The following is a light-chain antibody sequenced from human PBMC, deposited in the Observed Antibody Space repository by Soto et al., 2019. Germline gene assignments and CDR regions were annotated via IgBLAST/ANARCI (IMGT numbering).Light chain of an antibody. V-gene: IGLV2-23*01. CDR2: EGS. CDR3: CSYAGSSTYV. CDR1: SSDVGTYNL. J-gene: IGLJ1*01. Sequence: QSALTQPASVSGSPGQSITISCTGTSSDVGTYNLVSWYQHHPGKAPKLMIYEGSKRPSGVSNRFSGSKSGNTASLTISGLQAEDEADYYCCSYAGSSTYVFGTGTNVTVL.